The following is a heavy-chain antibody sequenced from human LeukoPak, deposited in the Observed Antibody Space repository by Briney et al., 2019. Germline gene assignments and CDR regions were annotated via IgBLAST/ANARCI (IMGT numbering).Heavy chain of an antibody. D-gene: IGHD3-10*01. CDR1: GGSIGSYY. Sequence: PSETLSLTCTVSGGSIGSYYWSWVRQPPEKGLEWIGNIVYTGRTNHNPSLKSRVTISIDTSKNQFSLRLNSVTAADTAVYYCARDSWWDGSKTFSDWFGPWGQGTLVTVSS. V-gene: IGHV4-59*01. CDR2: IVYTGRT. J-gene: IGHJ5*02. CDR3: ARDSWWDGSKTFSDWFGP.